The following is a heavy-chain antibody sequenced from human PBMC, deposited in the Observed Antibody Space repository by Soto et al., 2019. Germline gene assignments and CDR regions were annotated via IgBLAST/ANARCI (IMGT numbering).Heavy chain of an antibody. CDR1: GYTFSDLY. V-gene: IGHV1-2*02. Sequence: QVQLVQSGAEVKQPGASVKVSCKPSGYTFSDLYIHWVRQAPGQGLEWMGWVDPNSGGTKQTQKFQGRLTMTRDTPTGTVYMELYSLRSDDTSVYYCARDNYGPLGYWGQGTLVTVSS. D-gene: IGHD3-10*01. CDR2: VDPNSGGT. CDR3: ARDNYGPLGY. J-gene: IGHJ4*02.